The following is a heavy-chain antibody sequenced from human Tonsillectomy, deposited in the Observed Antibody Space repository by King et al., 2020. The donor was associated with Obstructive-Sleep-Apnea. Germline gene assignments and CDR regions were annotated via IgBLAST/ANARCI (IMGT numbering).Heavy chain of an antibody. CDR3: ARGRYCSSTSCYDPFDI. CDR2: ISYDGSNK. V-gene: IGHV3-30-3*01. J-gene: IGHJ3*02. D-gene: IGHD2-2*01. Sequence: VQLVESGGGVVQPGRSLRLSCAVSGFTFSSYAMHWVRQAPGKGLEWVAVISYDGSNKYYADSVMGRFTISRDNSKNTLYLQMNSLRAEDTAVYYCARGRYCSSTSCYDPFDIWGQGTMVTVS. CDR1: GFTFSSYA.